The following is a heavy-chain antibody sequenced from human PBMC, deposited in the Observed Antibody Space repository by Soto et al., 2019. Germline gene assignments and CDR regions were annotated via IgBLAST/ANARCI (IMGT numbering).Heavy chain of an antibody. J-gene: IGHJ6*02. CDR1: GFTFSHTW. Sequence: EVQLVESGGDLVKPGRSLRLSCAVSGFTFSHTWMNWVRQAPGKGLEWVGRIKSKADGGTRDYAAPVKDRFIISGDDSENTVYLQMNSLKTEDTAVYFCTRQLVYHCSGMDVWGQGTTVTVSS. CDR3: TRQLVYHCSGMDV. D-gene: IGHD6-6*01. V-gene: IGHV3-15*07. CDR2: IKSKADGGTR.